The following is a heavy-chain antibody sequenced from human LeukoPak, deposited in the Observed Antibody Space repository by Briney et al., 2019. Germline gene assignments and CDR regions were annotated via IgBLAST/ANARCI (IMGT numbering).Heavy chain of an antibody. CDR3: AREGSADRYYYYYYYMDV. D-gene: IGHD6-25*01. CDR2: ISSSSSTI. J-gene: IGHJ6*03. Sequence: GGSLRLSCAASGFTFSSYSMNWVRQAPGKGLEWVSYISSSSSTIYYADSVKGRFTISRDNAKNSLYLQMNSLRAEDTAVYYCAREGSADRYYYYYYYMDVWGKGTTVTVSS. CDR1: GFTFSSYS. V-gene: IGHV3-48*01.